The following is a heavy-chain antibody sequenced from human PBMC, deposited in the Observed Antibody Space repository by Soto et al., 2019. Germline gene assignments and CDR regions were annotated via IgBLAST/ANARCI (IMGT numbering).Heavy chain of an antibody. Sequence: SSERSVWYASAFWVGWVHQKTGKGLEWMGIIYPSDSDTRYSPSFQGQVTISADKSSRTAYLQWSSRNASDSAMYHCARLPQDYYCHGMDVWVQGNKVAFS. CDR3: ARLPQDYYCHGMDV. V-gene: IGHV5-51*07. J-gene: IGHJ6*02. CDR1: VWYASAFW. CDR2: IYPSDSDT.